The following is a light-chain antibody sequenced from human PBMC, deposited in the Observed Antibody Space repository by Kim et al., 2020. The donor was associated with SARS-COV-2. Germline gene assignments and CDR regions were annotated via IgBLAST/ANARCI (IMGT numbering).Light chain of an antibody. J-gene: IGLJ3*02. CDR1: SLRKYY. V-gene: IGLV3-19*01. CDR3: SSRDSSGDHVV. CDR2: GKY. Sequence: ALGQTVRLTCQGDSLRKYYATWYQQRPGQAPTLVLYGKYDRPSGIPDRFSSSASGNTASLTITGAQAEDEADYYCSSRDSSGDHVVFGGGTQLTVL.